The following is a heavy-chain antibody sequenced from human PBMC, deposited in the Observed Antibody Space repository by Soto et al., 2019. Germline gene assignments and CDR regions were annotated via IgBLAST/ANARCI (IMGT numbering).Heavy chain of an antibody. CDR2: ISGSGSSV. CDR1: GFTFSHYV. D-gene: IGHD2-15*01. J-gene: IGHJ4*02. CDR3: ARLGFVGEGDF. V-gene: IGHV3-23*01. Sequence: EVELLESGGGLVRPGGSLRLSCAASGFTFSHYVLSWVRQSPERGLEWVSSISGSGSSVYVADSVRGRFIMSRDIAKSTGYLQMNNLRAEDTAIYYCARLGFVGEGDFWGQGILVTVSS.